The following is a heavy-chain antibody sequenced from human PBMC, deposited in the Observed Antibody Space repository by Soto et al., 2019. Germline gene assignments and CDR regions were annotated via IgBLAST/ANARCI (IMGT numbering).Heavy chain of an antibody. CDR1: GYTFTTYG. CDR2: ISAYNGNT. D-gene: IGHD2-21*02. Sequence: QVQLVQSGAEVRKPGASVKVSCKASGYTFTTYGISWVRQAPGQGLEWMGWISAYNGNTNYAQKLQGRVTMTTDTSSRTGYMELRSLRSDDTAVYYCARDEGYCGGDCYSYYFDYWGQGTLVTVSS. CDR3: ARDEGYCGGDCYSYYFDY. J-gene: IGHJ4*02. V-gene: IGHV1-18*01.